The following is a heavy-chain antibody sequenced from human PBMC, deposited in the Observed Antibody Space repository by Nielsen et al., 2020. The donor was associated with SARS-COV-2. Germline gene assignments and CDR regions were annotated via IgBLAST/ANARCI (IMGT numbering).Heavy chain of an antibody. Sequence: SETLSLTCTVSGGSIRSYFWSWIRQPAGKGLEWIGRIFTSGGTNYNPSLKSRVTMSVDTSKNQFSLKLSSVTAADTAVYYCARGNSSPNWFDSWGQGTLVTVSS. CDR3: ARGNSSPNWFDS. V-gene: IGHV4-4*07. J-gene: IGHJ5*01. D-gene: IGHD6-19*01. CDR2: IFTSGGT. CDR1: GGSIRSYF.